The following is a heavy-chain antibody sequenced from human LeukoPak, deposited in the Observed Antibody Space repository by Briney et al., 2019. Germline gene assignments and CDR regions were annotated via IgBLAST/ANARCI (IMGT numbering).Heavy chain of an antibody. D-gene: IGHD3-10*01. CDR3: WRFGESIALDY. CDR1: GFTFSSYG. Sequence: GGSLRLSCAASGFTFSSYGMHWVRQAPGKGLEWVAVISYDGSNKYYADSVKGRFTISRDNTKNTLYLQMNSLRAEDTAVYYCWRFGESIALDYWGQGTLVTVSS. CDR2: ISYDGSNK. V-gene: IGHV3-30*03. J-gene: IGHJ4*02.